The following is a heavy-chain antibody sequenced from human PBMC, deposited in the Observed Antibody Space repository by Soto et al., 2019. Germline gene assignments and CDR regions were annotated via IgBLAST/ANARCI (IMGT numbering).Heavy chain of an antibody. V-gene: IGHV3-15*01. CDR3: TTDEPINKH. Sequence: GGSLRLSCAASGFTFSNAGMSWVRQAPGKGLEWVGRIKRKTDGGTTDYAAHVKGRFTISRDDSKNTLFLQMNSLKTEDTAVYYCTTDEPINKHWGQGTLVTVSS. CDR2: IKRKTDGGTT. J-gene: IGHJ4*02. CDR1: GFTFSNAG.